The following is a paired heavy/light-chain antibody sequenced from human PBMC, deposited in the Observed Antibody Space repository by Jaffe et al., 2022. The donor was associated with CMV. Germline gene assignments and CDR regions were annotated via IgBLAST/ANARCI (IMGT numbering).Light chain of an antibody. Sequence: DIVMTQSPDSLAVSLGERATITCKSSQSVFYSSNKKNYLAWYQQRPGQPPKLLIYWASTRESGVPDRFSGSGSGTEFTLTISSLQAEDVAVYYCQQYYDTPPLFTFGPGTRVDIK. CDR3: QQYYDTPPLFT. V-gene: IGKV4-1*01. CDR2: WAS. CDR1: QSVFYSSNKKNY. J-gene: IGKJ3*01.
Heavy chain of an antibody. V-gene: IGHV3-7*03. Sequence: EVQLVESGGGLVQPGGSLRLSCAASGFTFRAYWMSWVRQAPGKGLEWVANIKQDGSERYHVDSVKGRFTISRDNAENSLYLQMNSLRAEDTAMYYCVTVGENQWLAAGYWGQGTRVTVSS. CDR3: VTVGENQWLAAGY. J-gene: IGHJ4*02. CDR2: IKQDGSER. D-gene: IGHD6-19*01. CDR1: GFTFRAYW.